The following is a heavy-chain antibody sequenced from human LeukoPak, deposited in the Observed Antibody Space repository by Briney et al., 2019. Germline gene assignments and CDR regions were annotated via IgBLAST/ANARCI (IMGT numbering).Heavy chain of an antibody. D-gene: IGHD2-15*01. CDR2: IKQDGSEK. J-gene: IGHJ4*02. CDR1: GFTFSSYA. Sequence: PGGSLRLSCAASGFTFSSYAMHWVRQAPGKGLEWVANIKQDGSEKYYVDSVKGRFTISRDNAKNSLYLQTNSLRAEDTAVYYCAKVYCSGGSCYPDRYFDFWGQGTLVTVSS. CDR3: AKVYCSGGSCYPDRYFDF. V-gene: IGHV3-7*01.